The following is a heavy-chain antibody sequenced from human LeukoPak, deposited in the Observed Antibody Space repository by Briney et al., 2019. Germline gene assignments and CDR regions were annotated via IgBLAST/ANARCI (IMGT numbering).Heavy chain of an antibody. Sequence: GGSLRLSCAASGFIFSDCYMSWIRQAPGKGLEWVSYISSSGSTIYYADSVKGRFTISRDNAKNSLYLQMNSLRAEDTAVYYCARGDGDPPILGYCSSAGCDFDFWGQGTLVTVSS. CDR2: ISSSGSTI. V-gene: IGHV3-11*04. D-gene: IGHD2-15*01. J-gene: IGHJ4*02. CDR3: ARGDGDPPILGYCSSAGCDFDF. CDR1: GFIFSDCY.